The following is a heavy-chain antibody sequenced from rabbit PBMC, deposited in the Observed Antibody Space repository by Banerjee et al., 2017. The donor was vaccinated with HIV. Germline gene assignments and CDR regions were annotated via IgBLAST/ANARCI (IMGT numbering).Heavy chain of an antibody. CDR3: ARHGYGGNGGAKLDL. Sequence: QEQLEESGGDLVKPGGTLTLTCKASGFSFSNKYVMCWVRQAPGKGLEWIACINTSSGNIVYATWAKGRFTISKTSSTTVTLQMTSLTVADTATYFCARHGYGGNGGAKLDLWGQGTLVTVS. V-gene: IGHV1S45*01. CDR1: GFSFSNKYV. D-gene: IGHD4-2*01. J-gene: IGHJ4*01. CDR2: INTSSGNI.